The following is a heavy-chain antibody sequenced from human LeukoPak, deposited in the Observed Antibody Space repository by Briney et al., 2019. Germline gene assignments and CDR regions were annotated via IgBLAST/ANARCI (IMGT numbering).Heavy chain of an antibody. D-gene: IGHD3-22*01. CDR3: ARARNSSGYYYAGDY. CDR1: GGSFSGYY. Sequence: SETLSLTCAVYGGSFSGYYWSWIRQPPGKGLEWIGEINHSGSTNYNPSLKSRVTILVDTSKNQFSLKLSSVTAADTAVYYCARARNSSGYYYAGDYWGQGTLVTVSS. J-gene: IGHJ4*02. V-gene: IGHV4-34*01. CDR2: INHSGST.